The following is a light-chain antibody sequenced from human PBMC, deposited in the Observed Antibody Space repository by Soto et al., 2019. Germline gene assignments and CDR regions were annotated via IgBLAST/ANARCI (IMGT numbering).Light chain of an antibody. J-gene: IGLJ1*01. CDR2: EVN. Sequence: QSALTQPPSASGSPGQSFPISSTGTSSDVGGYNYVSWYQQHPGKAPKLMIYEVNKRPSGVPDRFSGSKSGNTASLTVSGLQAEDEADYYCSSYAGSSNVFGTGTKVTVL. V-gene: IGLV2-8*01. CDR3: SSYAGSSNV. CDR1: SSDVGGYNY.